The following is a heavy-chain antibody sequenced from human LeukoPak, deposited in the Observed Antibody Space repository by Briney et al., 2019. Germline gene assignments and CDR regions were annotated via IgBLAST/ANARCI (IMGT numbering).Heavy chain of an antibody. J-gene: IGHJ4*02. V-gene: IGHV1-2*02. CDR2: IDPNSGGT. CDR1: GYTFTGYY. CDR3: ARAGRRGVITSFDY. Sequence: GASVKVSCKASGYTFTGYYMHWVRQAPGQGLEWMGGIDPNSGGTNYAQKFQGRVTMTRDTSISTAYMELSRLRSDDTAVYYCARAGRRGVITSFDYWGQGTLVTVSS. D-gene: IGHD3-10*01.